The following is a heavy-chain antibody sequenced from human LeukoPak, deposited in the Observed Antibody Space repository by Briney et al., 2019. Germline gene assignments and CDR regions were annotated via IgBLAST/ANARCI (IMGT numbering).Heavy chain of an antibody. CDR2: INPNSGGT. D-gene: IGHD3-10*01. CDR1: GYTFTGYY. CDR3: ARGRLGVLLWFGELLFPPF. V-gene: IGHV1-2*02. J-gene: IGHJ4*02. Sequence: GASVKVSGKASGYTFTGYYMHWVRQAPGQGLEWMGWINPNSGGTNYAQKFQGRVTMTRDTSISTAYMELSRLRSDDTAVYYCARGRLGVLLWFGELLFPPFWGQGTLVTVSS.